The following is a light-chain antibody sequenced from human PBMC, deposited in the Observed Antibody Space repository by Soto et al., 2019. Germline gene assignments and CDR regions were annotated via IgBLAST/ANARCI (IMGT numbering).Light chain of an antibody. CDR1: SSDVGAYDF. CDR2: EVT. J-gene: IGLJ3*02. CDR3: SSYTSDSPWV. V-gene: IGLV2-14*01. Sequence: QSVLTQPASVSGSPGQSITISCTGTSSDVGAYDFVSWYQQHPGKAPKLIIYEVTHRPSGVSNRFSGSKSGNTASLTISGLQAEDEADYYCSSYTSDSPWVFGGGTQLTVL.